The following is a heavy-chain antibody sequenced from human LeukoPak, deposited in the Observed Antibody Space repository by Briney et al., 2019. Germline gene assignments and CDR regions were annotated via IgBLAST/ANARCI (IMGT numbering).Heavy chain of an antibody. D-gene: IGHD5-24*01. CDR3: AKVERSRWCLDL. V-gene: IGHV3-30-3*01. Sequence: GRSLRLSCAASGFTFSSYAMHWVRQAPGKGLEWEAVISYDGSKKYYADSVKGRFTITRDNSKNTLYLQMNSLRAEDTAVYYCAKVERSRWCLDLWGRGTLVTVSS. J-gene: IGHJ2*01. CDR2: ISYDGSKK. CDR1: GFTFSSYA.